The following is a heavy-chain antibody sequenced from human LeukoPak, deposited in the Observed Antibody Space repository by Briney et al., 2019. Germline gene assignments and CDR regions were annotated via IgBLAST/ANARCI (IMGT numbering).Heavy chain of an antibody. CDR2: INHSGST. CDR3: ARSWNYGSGSLSY. J-gene: IGHJ4*02. V-gene: IGHV4-34*01. Sequence: SETLSLTCAVYGESLSGYYWSRIRQPPGKGLEWIGEINHSGSTNYNPSLKSRVTISVDTSKNQFSLKLSSVTASDTAVYYCARSWNYGSGSLSYWGQGTLVTVSS. CDR1: GESLSGYY. D-gene: IGHD3-10*01.